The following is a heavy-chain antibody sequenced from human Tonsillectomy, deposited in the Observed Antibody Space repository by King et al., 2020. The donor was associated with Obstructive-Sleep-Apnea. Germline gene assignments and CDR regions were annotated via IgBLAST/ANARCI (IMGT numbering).Heavy chain of an antibody. V-gene: IGHV2-5*02. CDR3: AHRTLVGAFDY. J-gene: IGHJ4*02. CDR2: IYWVDDK. Sequence: ITLKESGPTLVKPTQTLTLTFTFSGFSLSTSGVGVGWIRQPPGKALEWLALIYWVDDKRYSPSLKSRLTITMDTSKNPVVLTMTNMDPVDTATYYCAHRTLVGAFDYWGQGTLVTVSS. CDR1: GFSLSTSGVG. D-gene: IGHD1-26*01.